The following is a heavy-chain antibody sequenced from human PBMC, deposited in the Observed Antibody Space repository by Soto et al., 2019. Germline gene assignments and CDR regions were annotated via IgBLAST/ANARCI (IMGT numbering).Heavy chain of an antibody. Sequence: EVQLVESGGGLVQPGGSLRLSCAASGFTFSDHWMHWVRQAPGKGLVWVSYTKGDGTSTRYADSVKGRFTISSDSAKSTLYLQMNSLRAEDTAVYYCARHGIWSSYDYWGQGALVTVSS. CDR2: TKGDGTST. J-gene: IGHJ4*02. CDR3: ARHGIWSSYDY. CDR1: GFTFSDHW. V-gene: IGHV3-74*01. D-gene: IGHD6-13*01.